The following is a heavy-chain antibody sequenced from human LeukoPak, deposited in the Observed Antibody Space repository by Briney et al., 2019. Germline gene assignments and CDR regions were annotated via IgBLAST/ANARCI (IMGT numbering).Heavy chain of an antibody. V-gene: IGHV4-34*01. CDR2: INHSGNT. CDR3: ARGGTTGPHMYGFDV. Sequence: SETLSLTCAVYGGFFNDFYWSWIRQTPGQGLEWIGEINHSGNTNFNPSLKSRVIMSVDTSKSQFSLNLSSVTAADAAVYYCARGGTTGPHMYGFDVWGPGTTATVSS. J-gene: IGHJ6*02. D-gene: IGHD1-1*01. CDR1: GGFFNDFY.